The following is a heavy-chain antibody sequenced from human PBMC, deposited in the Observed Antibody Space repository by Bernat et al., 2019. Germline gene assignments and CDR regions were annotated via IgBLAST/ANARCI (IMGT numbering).Heavy chain of an antibody. CDR1: GFTFSTYA. D-gene: IGHD3-10*01. CDR3: AKDGSGAVFDY. V-gene: IGHV3-23*04. Sequence: EVQLVESGGGLVQPGGSRRLSCAASGFTFSTYAMNWVRQAPGKGLEWISAISGNGVGTYYADSVKGRFTISRDNSKNTLYLQMNSLRAEDTAVYYCAKDGSGAVFDYWGQGTLVTVSS. CDR2: ISGNGVGT. J-gene: IGHJ4*02.